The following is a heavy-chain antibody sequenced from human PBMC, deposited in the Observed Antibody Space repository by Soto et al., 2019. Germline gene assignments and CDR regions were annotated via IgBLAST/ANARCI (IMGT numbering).Heavy chain of an antibody. CDR1: GFTFSSYG. V-gene: IGHV3-30*18. D-gene: IGHD3-3*01. CDR2: ISYDGSNK. Sequence: HPGGSLRLSCAASGFTFSSYGMHWVRQAPGKGLEWVAVISYDGSNKYYADSVKGRFTISRDNSKNTLYLQMNSLRAEDTAVYYCAKDHWSRYYYYYGMDVWGQGTTVTVSS. CDR3: AKDHWSRYYYYYGMDV. J-gene: IGHJ6*02.